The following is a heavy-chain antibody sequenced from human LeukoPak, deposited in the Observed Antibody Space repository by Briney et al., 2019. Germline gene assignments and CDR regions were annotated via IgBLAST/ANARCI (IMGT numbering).Heavy chain of an antibody. CDR2: IYPGDSDT. D-gene: IGHD3-22*01. V-gene: IGHV5-51*01. CDR1: GSPFTSYW. CDR3: ASQRYYDSSGQFDP. Sequence: GGPLQISCKGSGSPFTSYWIGWVRQVSGKGLEWRGMIYPGDSDTRYRPCFQGEVTISDDKSISTASLQWSTLKPSDTPMYYCASQRYYDSSGQFDPWGQGTLVTVSS. J-gene: IGHJ5*02.